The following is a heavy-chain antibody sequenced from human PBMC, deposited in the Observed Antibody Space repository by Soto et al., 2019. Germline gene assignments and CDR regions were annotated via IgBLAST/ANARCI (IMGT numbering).Heavy chain of an antibody. CDR1: GYTFTSYY. V-gene: IGHV1-46*03. Sequence: ASVKVSCKASGYTFTSYYMHWVRQASGQGLEWMGIINPSGGSTSYAQKFQGRVTMTRDTSTSTVYMELSSLRSEDTAVYYCARDECSGGSCYSFYYLDVWGKGTTVTVSS. D-gene: IGHD2-15*01. CDR2: INPSGGST. CDR3: ARDECSGGSCYSFYYLDV. J-gene: IGHJ6*03.